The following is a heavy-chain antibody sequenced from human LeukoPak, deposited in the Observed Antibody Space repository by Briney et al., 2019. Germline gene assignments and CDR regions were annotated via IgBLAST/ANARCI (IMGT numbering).Heavy chain of an antibody. V-gene: IGHV3-74*01. CDR2: ISSDGSSI. D-gene: IGHD1-14*01. J-gene: IGHJ4*02. CDR1: GFTFSNYW. CDR3: ATHCWLNHHFDY. Sequence: GGSLRLSCAASGFTFSNYWMHWVRQAPGKGLVWVSRISSDGSSISYADSVKGRFTISRDNAKNTLYLQMNSLRAEDTAVYYCATHCWLNHHFDYWGQGILVTVSS.